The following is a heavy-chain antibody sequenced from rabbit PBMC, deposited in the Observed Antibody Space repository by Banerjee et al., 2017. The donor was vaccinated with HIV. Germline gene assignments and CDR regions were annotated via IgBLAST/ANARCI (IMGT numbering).Heavy chain of an antibody. CDR3: ARWVVHVNYFDL. Sequence: QSLEESGGGLVKPEGSLTLTCKASGFSLSSIYYMCWVRQAPGKGLEWIGCINTSSGNTVYASWAKGRSTVSKTSSTTVTLQMTSLTAADTATYFCARWVVHVNYFDLWGQGTLVTVS. V-gene: IGHV1S40*01. CDR1: GFSLSSIYY. D-gene: IGHD1-1*01. J-gene: IGHJ4*01. CDR2: INTSSGNT.